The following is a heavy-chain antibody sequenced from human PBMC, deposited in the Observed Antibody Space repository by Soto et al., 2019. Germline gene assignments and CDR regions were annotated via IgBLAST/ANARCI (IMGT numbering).Heavy chain of an antibody. V-gene: IGHV1-58*01. J-gene: IGHJ5*02. D-gene: IGHD3-3*01. CDR2: IVVGSGNT. Sequence: EASVKVSCKASGFTFTSSAVQWVRQARGQRLEWIGWIVVGSGNTNYAQKFQERVTITRDMSTSTAYMELSSLRSEDTAVYYCARGGGEFITIFGVVITTRNWFDPWGQGTLVTVSS. CDR1: GFTFTSSA. CDR3: ARGGGEFITIFGVVITTRNWFDP.